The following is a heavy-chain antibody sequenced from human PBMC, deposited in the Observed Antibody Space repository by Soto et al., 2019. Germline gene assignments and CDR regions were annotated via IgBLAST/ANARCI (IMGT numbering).Heavy chain of an antibody. CDR1: GFTFSTYA. V-gene: IGHV3-23*03. CDR2: IYSGGST. Sequence: PGGSLSPSFPPSGFTFSTYALNGVRQAPGKGLEWVSVIYSGGSTYYADSVKGRFTISRDDAQNSLYLQMSGLRVEDTAIYYCVADYRYAFEMWGQGTTVTV. D-gene: IGHD3-16*02. J-gene: IGHJ3*02. CDR3: VADYRYAFEM.